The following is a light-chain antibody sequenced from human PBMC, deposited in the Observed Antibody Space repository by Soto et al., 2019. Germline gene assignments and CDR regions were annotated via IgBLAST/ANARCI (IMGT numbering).Light chain of an antibody. CDR1: SRDVGGYNY. CDR2: NVA. V-gene: IGLV2-11*01. J-gene: IGLJ1*01. Sequence: QSVLTQPRSVSGSPGPSVAISCTGTSRDVGGYNYVSWYQQHPGRPPKLMIYNVARWPSGVPDRFSGSKSGNTASLTISGLQAEDEADYFCCSYAGGYTYLFGTGTKV. CDR3: CSYAGGYTYL.